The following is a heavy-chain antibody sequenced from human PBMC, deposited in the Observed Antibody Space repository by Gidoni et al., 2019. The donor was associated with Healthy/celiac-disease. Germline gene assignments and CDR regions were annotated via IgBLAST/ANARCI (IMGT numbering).Heavy chain of an antibody. CDR3: ARGRRAAAGL. CDR1: GGSFSGYY. D-gene: IGHD6-13*01. CDR2: INHSGST. Sequence: GQLQQWGAGLLKPSETLSLTCAVYGGSFSGYYWSWIRQLPGKGLGWIGEINHSGSTNYNPSLKSRVTISVDTSKNQFSLKLSSVTAADTAVYYCARGRRAAAGLWGQGTLVTVSS. J-gene: IGHJ4*02. V-gene: IGHV4-34*01.